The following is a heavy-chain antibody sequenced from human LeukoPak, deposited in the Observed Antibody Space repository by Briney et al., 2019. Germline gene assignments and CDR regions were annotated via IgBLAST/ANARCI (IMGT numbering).Heavy chain of an antibody. J-gene: IGHJ4*02. CDR3: ARVDEGRNGVTVGY. V-gene: IGHV3-11*06. D-gene: IGHD2-8*01. Sequence: GGSLRLSCAASGFMYSDYYMTWIRQAPGKGLEWVSYISSSSGYTNYADSVKGRFTISRDNAKNSLYLQMNSLRTEDTAVYYCARVDEGRNGVTVGYWGQGTLVTVSS. CDR1: GFMYSDYY. CDR2: ISSSSGYT.